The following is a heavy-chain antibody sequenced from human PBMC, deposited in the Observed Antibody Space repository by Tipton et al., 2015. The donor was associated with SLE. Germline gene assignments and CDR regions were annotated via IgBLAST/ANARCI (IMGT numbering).Heavy chain of an antibody. CDR1: GGSISSSSYY. V-gene: IGHV4-39*07. CDR2: ISYSGST. J-gene: IGHJ2*01. D-gene: IGHD4-17*01. CDR3: ASPHGDSDFDL. Sequence: TLSLTCTVSGGSISSSSYYWGWIRQPPGKGLQWIGTISYSGSTYYNPSLKSRVTISVDTSKNQFSLKLSSVTAADTAVYYCASPHGDSDFDLWGRGTLVTVSS.